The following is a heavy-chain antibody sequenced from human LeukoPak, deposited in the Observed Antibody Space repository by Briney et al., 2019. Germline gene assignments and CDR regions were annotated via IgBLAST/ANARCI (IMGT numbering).Heavy chain of an antibody. D-gene: IGHD1-26*01. J-gene: IGHJ4*02. CDR2: IYTSGST. Sequence: SETLSLTCTVSGGSISSSRYYWSWIRQPAGKGLEWIGRIYTSGSTNYNPSLKSRVTISVDTSKNQFSLKLSSVTAADTAVYYCARVGIVGAIGYFDYWGQGTLVTVSS. V-gene: IGHV4-61*02. CDR3: ARVGIVGAIGYFDY. CDR1: GGSISSSRYY.